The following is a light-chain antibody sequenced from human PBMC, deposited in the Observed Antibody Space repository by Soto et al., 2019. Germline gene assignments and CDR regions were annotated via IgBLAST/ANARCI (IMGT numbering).Light chain of an antibody. V-gene: IGKV1-5*03. Sequence: DIQMTQSPSTLSASAGDRVTITCRASQSITSWLAWYQQKPGKAPKLLIYKASSLESGVPSRFSGSGSGTEFTLTISSLQPDDFATYYCQQYSNYPLTFGGGTKVEIK. CDR3: QQYSNYPLT. J-gene: IGKJ4*01. CDR2: KAS. CDR1: QSITSW.